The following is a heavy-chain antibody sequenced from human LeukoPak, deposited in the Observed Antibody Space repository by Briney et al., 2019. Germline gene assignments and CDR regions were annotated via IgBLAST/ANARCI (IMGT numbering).Heavy chain of an antibody. CDR1: GGSISSYY. Sequence: SETLSLTCTVSGGSISSYYWSWIRQPPGKGLEWIGYIYYSGSTNYNPSLKSRVTISVDTSKNQFSLKLSSVSAADTAAYYCARHLIAVAAVDYWGQGTLVTVSS. CDR2: IYYSGST. D-gene: IGHD6-19*01. J-gene: IGHJ4*02. V-gene: IGHV4-59*08. CDR3: ARHLIAVAAVDY.